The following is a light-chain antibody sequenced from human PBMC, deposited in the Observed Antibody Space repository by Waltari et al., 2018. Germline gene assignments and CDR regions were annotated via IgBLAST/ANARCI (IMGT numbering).Light chain of an antibody. CDR1: DFRSRG. Sequence: SHVLSQPPSVSVAPGQTASITCGGHDFRSRGVHWYQQKPGQAPVLVLHDDSDRPPGIPERFSGSKSANAATLTITRVEAEDEADYYCQVWETTLDHWVFGGGTKLTVL. J-gene: IGLJ3*02. V-gene: IGLV3-21*02. CDR2: DDS. CDR3: QVWETTLDHWV.